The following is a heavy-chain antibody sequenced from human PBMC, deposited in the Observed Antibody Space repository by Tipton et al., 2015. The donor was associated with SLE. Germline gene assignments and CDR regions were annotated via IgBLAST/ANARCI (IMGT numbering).Heavy chain of an antibody. V-gene: IGHV4-59*08. CDR3: AGHGYDFWSGYYHHVFDV. Sequence: TLSLTCIVSGGSITGYYWSWIRQPPGKRLEWIGYIDQFGSANYNPSLQNRVTISVGRPKTQFSLKLRSVSAADSAMYYCAGHGYDFWSGYYHHVFDVWGQGTMLTVSS. D-gene: IGHD3-3*01. J-gene: IGHJ3*01. CDR1: GGSITGYY. CDR2: IDQFGSA.